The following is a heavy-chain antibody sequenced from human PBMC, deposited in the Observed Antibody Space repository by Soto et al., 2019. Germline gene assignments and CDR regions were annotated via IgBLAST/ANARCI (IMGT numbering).Heavy chain of an antibody. CDR3: ANSGYSKYLPYFDY. CDR1: GYTLTELS. J-gene: IGHJ4*02. V-gene: IGHV1-24*01. Sequence: ASVKVSCKVSGYTLTELSMHWVRQAPGKGLEWMGGFDPEDGETIYAQKFQGRVTMTEDTSTDTAYMELSSLRSEDTALYFFANSGYSKYLPYFDYWGQGTLVTVSS. D-gene: IGHD4-4*01. CDR2: FDPEDGET.